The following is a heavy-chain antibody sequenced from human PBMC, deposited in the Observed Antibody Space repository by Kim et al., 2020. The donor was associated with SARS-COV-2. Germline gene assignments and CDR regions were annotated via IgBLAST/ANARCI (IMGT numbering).Heavy chain of an antibody. CDR1: GFTFSSYW. CDR3: ARKLGGGVVITTNYYYGMDV. D-gene: IGHD3-22*01. V-gene: IGHV3-7*01. J-gene: IGHJ6*02. CDR2: IKQDGSEK. Sequence: GGSLRLSCAASGFTFSSYWMSWVRQAPGKGLEWVANIKQDGSEKYYVDSVKGRFTISRDNAKNSLYLQMNSLRAEDTAVYYCARKLGGGVVITTNYYYGMDVWGQGTQVTVSS.